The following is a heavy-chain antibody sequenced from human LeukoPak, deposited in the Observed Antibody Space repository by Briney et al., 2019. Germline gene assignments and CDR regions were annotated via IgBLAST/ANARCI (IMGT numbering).Heavy chain of an antibody. CDR1: GGSISSGDYY. V-gene: IGHV4-30-4*01. CDR3: ARGPPEYSSSFWFDP. D-gene: IGHD6-13*01. CDR2: IYYSGST. J-gene: IGHJ5*02. Sequence: PSETLSLTCTVSGGSISSGDYYWSWIRQPPGKGLEWIGYIYYSGSTYYNPSLKSRVTISVDTSKNQFSLKLSSVTAADTAVYYCARGPPEYSSSFWFDPWGQGTLVTVSS.